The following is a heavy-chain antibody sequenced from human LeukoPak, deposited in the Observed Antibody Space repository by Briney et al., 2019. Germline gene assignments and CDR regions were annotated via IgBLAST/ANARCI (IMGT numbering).Heavy chain of an antibody. D-gene: IGHD6-19*01. CDR2: ISFDGSNK. V-gene: IGHV3-30*04. J-gene: IGHJ4*02. CDR1: GFSFSSFA. CDR3: ARDWADGSGWYSTVGY. Sequence: PGGSLRLSCAASGFSFSSFAMHWVRQTPGKGLEWVALISFDGSNKYYADSVKGRFTISRDNSKNTLYLQMTSLRAEDTAVYYCARDWADGSGWYSTVGYWGQGTLVTLSS.